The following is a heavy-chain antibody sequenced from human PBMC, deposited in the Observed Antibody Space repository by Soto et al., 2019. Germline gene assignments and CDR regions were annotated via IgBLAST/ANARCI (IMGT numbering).Heavy chain of an antibody. CDR2: IGSDGGGT. J-gene: IGHJ4*02. CDR1: RFPLSNYW. V-gene: IGHV3-74*01. Sequence: RAGALSLTCAASRFPLSNYWMHWFRQAPGEGLVWVSRIGSDGGGTTYADSVKGRLTTSRDNAKNTLYLQMNSLRAEDTAVYYCAKLRFPDYWGQGTLVTVSS. CDR3: AKLRFPDY. D-gene: IGHD3-3*01.